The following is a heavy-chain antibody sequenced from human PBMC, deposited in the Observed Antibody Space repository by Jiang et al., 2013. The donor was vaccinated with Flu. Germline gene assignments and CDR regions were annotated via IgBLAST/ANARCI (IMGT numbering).Heavy chain of an antibody. CDR3: ARENRLDWEQLGRGFDY. Sequence: GVVQPGRSLRLSCAASGFTFSSYAMHWVRQAPGKGLEWVAVISYDGSNKYYADSVKGRFTISRDNSKNTLYLQMNSLRAEDTAVYYCARENRLDWEQLGRGFDYWGQGTLVTVSS. CDR1: GFTFSSYA. CDR2: ISYDGSNK. D-gene: IGHD6-6*01. V-gene: IGHV3-30-3*01. J-gene: IGHJ4*02.